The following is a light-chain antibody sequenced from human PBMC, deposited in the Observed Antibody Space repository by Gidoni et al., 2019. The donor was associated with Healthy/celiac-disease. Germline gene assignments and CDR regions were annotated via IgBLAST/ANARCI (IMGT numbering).Light chain of an antibody. CDR1: SSDVGAYNY. Sequence: QSALTQPASVSGSPGQSITISCTGTSSDVGAYNYVSWYQHQPGKAPKLMIYDVSNRPSGVSSRFSGSKSGNTASLTISGLQAEDEADYYFSSYTTTSTMFGGGTKLTVL. J-gene: IGLJ3*02. CDR3: SSYTTTSTM. CDR2: DVS. V-gene: IGLV2-14*03.